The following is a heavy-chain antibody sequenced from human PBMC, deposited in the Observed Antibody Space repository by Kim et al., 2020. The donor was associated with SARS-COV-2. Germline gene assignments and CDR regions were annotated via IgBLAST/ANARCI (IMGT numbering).Heavy chain of an antibody. J-gene: IGHJ5*02. CDR2: ISYDGSNK. D-gene: IGHD3-10*01. CDR1: GFTFSSYA. CDR3: ARLGNYYGSGA. V-gene: IGHV3-30*04. Sequence: LSLTCAASGFTFSSYAMHWVRQAPGKGLEWVAVISYDGSNKYYADSVKGRFTISRDNSKNTLYLQMNSLRAEDTAVYYCARLGNYYGSGAWGQGTLVTVSS.